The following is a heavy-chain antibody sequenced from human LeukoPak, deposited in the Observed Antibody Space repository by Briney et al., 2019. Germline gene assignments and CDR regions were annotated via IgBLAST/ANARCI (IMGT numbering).Heavy chain of an antibody. J-gene: IGHJ4*02. CDR1: GFTFSSYA. CDR3: ARDGVVPYYFDY. D-gene: IGHD2-15*01. Sequence: GGSLRLSCSASGFTFSSYAMHWVRQAPGKGLEYVSGIGSNGGSTYYADSVKGRFTISRDNSKNTLYLQMNSLRAEDTAVYYCARDGVVPYYFDYWGQGTLVTVSS. CDR2: IGSNGGST. V-gene: IGHV3-64*04.